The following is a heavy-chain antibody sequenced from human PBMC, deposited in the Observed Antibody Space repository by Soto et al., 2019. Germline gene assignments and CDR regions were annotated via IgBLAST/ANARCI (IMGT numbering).Heavy chain of an antibody. J-gene: IGHJ4*02. V-gene: IGHV3-33*01. CDR2: IWYDGSKK. CDR3: AAGELGYCNSPSCIDY. D-gene: IGHD2-2*01. CDR1: GFTFIHSG. Sequence: GGSLRLSCAASGFTFIHSGMHWVRQAPGKGLEWVAVIWYDGSKKNYADSVKGRFTISRDNSKNTLYLQMNSLRGEDAAVYYCAAGELGYCNSPSCIDYWGQGTLVTVSS.